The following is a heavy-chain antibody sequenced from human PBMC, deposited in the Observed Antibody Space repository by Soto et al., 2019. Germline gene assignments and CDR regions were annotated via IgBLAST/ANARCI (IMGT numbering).Heavy chain of an antibody. V-gene: IGHV4-61*01. CDR2: IYYDGST. CDR3: ASYSSGWYDVSY. D-gene: IGHD6-19*01. J-gene: IGHJ4*02. Sequence: QVQLQESGPGLVKPSETLSLTCTVSGGSVSSGSYYWSWIRQPPGKGLEWIGYIYYDGSTNYNPSLKSRVTISVDTSKNQFSLKLSSVTAADTAVYYCASYSSGWYDVSYWGQGTLVTVSS. CDR1: GGSVSSGSYY.